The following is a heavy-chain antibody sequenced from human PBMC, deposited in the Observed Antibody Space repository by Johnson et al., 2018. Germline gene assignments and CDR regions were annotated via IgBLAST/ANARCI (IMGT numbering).Heavy chain of an antibody. CDR3: GRGRGRGV. Sequence: VQLVESGGGLVQPGGSLRLSCAASGFSFSSYWMSWVRQAPGKGLEWVANIKEDGSEKYYVDSVKGRVTISRDNAKNSLYLQMNSLRVAETGVYYCGRGRGRGVWGQGTTVTVSS. J-gene: IGHJ6*02. V-gene: IGHV3-7*01. CDR1: GFSFSSYW. CDR2: IKEDGSEK.